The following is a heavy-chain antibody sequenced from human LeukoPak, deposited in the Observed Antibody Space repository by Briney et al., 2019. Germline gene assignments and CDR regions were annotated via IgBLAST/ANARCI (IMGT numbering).Heavy chain of an antibody. CDR1: GHTHKNHF. CDR2: INPRDGST. V-gene: IGHV1-46*02. Sequence: GPSVRVSCKSSGHTHKNHFIHWVRQAPGQGLEWMGMINPRDGSTRTLQRCQGRLTMTRDTSTSTPYMGLSSLRSEDTATYFCARGADQEFDFWGQGTLVTVSS. CDR3: ARGADQEFDF. J-gene: IGHJ4*02.